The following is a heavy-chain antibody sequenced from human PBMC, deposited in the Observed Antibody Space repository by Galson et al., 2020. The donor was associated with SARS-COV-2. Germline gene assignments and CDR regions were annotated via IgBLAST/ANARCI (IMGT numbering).Heavy chain of an antibody. Sequence: GESLKISCKGSGYSFTSYWIVWVRQMPGKGLEWMGIIYPGDPDTRYSPSFQRQVTISADKSISTAYLQWSSLKASDTAMYYCATSYCSSTSCYGVNWFDPWGQGTLVTVSS. CDR3: ATSYCSSTSCYGVNWFDP. CDR1: GYSFTSYW. V-gene: IGHV5-51*01. J-gene: IGHJ5*02. D-gene: IGHD2-2*01. CDR2: IYPGDPDT.